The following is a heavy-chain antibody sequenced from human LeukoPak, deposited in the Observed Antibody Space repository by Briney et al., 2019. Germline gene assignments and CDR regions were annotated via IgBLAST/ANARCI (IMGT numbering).Heavy chain of an antibody. J-gene: IGHJ4*02. CDR3: ARDLVAGGFDY. V-gene: IGHV4-39*02. Sequence: SETLSLTCTVSGGSISSSSYYWGWIRQPPGKGLEWIGSIYYSGSTYYNPSLKSRVTISVDTSKNQFSLKLSSVTAADTAVYYCARDLVAGGFDYWGQGTLVTVSS. D-gene: IGHD2-15*01. CDR1: GGSISSSSYY. CDR2: IYYSGST.